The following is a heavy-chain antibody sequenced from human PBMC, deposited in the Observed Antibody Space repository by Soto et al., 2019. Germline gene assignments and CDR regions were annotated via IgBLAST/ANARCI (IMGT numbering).Heavy chain of an antibody. V-gene: IGHV4-39*05. CDR2: IYYSGST. CDR3: AGSPPGTAMVIVAY. Sequence: PSETPSLPCTVSGGSLSRSSYYWGRVRPPPGKGLEWIGSIYYSGSTYYNPSLKSRVTISVDTSKNQFSLKLSSVTAADTAVYYCAGSPPGTAMVIVAYWGQGTLVTVSS. D-gene: IGHD5-18*01. J-gene: IGHJ4*02. CDR1: GGSLSRSSYY.